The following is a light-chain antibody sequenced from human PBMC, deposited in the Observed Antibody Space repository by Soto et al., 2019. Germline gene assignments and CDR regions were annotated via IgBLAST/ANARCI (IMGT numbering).Light chain of an antibody. J-gene: IGLJ2*01. CDR1: NIGNKN. V-gene: IGLV3-21*04. CDR3: QVWDDTAVV. Sequence: SYELTQPPSVSVAPGKTASITCGGDNIGNKNVHWYQQKPGQAPVLVIYYDCDRPSGIPERFSGSNSGNTAALTISRVEAGDEAYYYCQVWDDTAVVFGGGTKLTVL. CDR2: YDC.